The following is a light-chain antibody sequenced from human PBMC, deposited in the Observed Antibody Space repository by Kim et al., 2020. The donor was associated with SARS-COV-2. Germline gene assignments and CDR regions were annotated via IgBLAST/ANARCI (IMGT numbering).Light chain of an antibody. Sequence: GQSIPISCTGASINFGSYNYVSWYRQHPGKAPKLLIYDVISRPSGVPDRFSGSKSGNTASLTISGLQAEDEADYYCCTYAGDYTWVFGGGTQLTVL. CDR3: CTYAGDYTWV. CDR2: DVI. CDR1: SINFGSYNY. J-gene: IGLJ3*02. V-gene: IGLV2-11*03.